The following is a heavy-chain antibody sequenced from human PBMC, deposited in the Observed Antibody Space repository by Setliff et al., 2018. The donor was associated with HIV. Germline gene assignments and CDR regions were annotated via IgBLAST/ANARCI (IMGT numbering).Heavy chain of an antibody. CDR2: IDPNMGDT. J-gene: IGHJ4*02. CDR1: GYKFTGHH. V-gene: IGHV1-2*06. Sequence: GASVKVSCKASGYKFTGHHIQWMRQAPGQGLEWMGRIDPNMGDTQYAQKFQGRIIMTRDTSINTVYMELSSLTSDDTALYNCARQDIPTGYYLFDYWGQGTQVTVSS. CDR3: ARQDIPTGYYLFDY. D-gene: IGHD3-9*01.